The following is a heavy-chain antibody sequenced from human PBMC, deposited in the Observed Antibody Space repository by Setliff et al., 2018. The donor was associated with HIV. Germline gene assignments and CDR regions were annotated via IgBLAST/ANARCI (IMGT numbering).Heavy chain of an antibody. Sequence: SVKVSCKSSGGTFRNYAISWVRQAPGQGREWMGGIIPIFGTANYAQKFQGRVTITADESTSTAYMELSSLRSEDTAVYYCARLGGFGGSGWFDPWGQGTLVTVSS. D-gene: IGHD2-15*01. CDR3: ARLGGFGGSGWFDP. CDR2: IIPIFGTA. CDR1: GGTFRNYA. V-gene: IGHV1-69*13. J-gene: IGHJ5*02.